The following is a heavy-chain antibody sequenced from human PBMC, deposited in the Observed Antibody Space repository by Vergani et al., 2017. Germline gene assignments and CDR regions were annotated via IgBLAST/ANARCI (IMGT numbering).Heavy chain of an antibody. CDR1: GFTFSSYA. D-gene: IGHD3-22*01. CDR2: ISGSGGST. Sequence: EVQLLESGGGLVQPGGSLRLSCAASGFTFSSYAMSWVRQAPGKGLEWVSAISGSGGSTYYADSVKGRFTISRDNSKNTLYLQMNSLRAEDTAVYYCAKDRDSSGYYNYYFDYWGQGTLVTVSS. CDR3: AKDRDSSGYYNYYFDY. J-gene: IGHJ4*02. V-gene: IGHV3-23*01.